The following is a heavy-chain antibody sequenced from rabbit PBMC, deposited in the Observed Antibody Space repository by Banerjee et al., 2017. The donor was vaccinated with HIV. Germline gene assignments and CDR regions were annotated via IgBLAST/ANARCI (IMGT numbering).Heavy chain of an antibody. Sequence: QEQLVESGGGLVKPEGSLTLTCKASGFSFSNKYVMCWVRQAPGKGLEWIGCIDASSSGTTYYASWAKGRFTISKTSSTTVTLQMTSLTAADTATYFCARDLAGVIGWNFNLWGQGTLVTVS. J-gene: IGHJ4*01. CDR3: ARDLAGVIGWNFNL. CDR1: GFSFSNKYV. V-gene: IGHV1S45*01. CDR2: IDASSSGTT. D-gene: IGHD4-1*01.